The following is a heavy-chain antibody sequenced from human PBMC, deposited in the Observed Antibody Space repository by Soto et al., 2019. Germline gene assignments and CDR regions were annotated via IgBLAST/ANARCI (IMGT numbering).Heavy chain of an antibody. Sequence: GGSLRLSCAASGFTFSSYSMNWVRQAPGKGLERVSSIDYRSDIYYADSVKGRFTISRDNAKNSLYLQMNSLRAEDTAVYYCARFLWSGPSSLYYYYGMDVWGQGTTVTVSS. J-gene: IGHJ6*02. D-gene: IGHD3-3*01. CDR1: GFTFSSYS. V-gene: IGHV3-21*01. CDR2: IDYRSDI. CDR3: ARFLWSGPSSLYYYYGMDV.